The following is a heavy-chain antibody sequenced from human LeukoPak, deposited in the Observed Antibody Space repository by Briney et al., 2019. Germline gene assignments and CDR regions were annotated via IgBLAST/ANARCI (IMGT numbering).Heavy chain of an antibody. Sequence: SGGSLRLSCAGSGFIFNNYAMHWVRQPPGKGLEWVSGISWNSGTIDYADSVRGRFTISRDNAKNSLYLQMDSLRVEDTPFYYCAKDNRRHYTSGPNPDSLHWGQGALVTVSS. CDR1: GFIFNNYA. CDR2: ISWNSGTI. D-gene: IGHD6-19*01. J-gene: IGHJ4*02. CDR3: AKDNRRHYTSGPNPDSLH. V-gene: IGHV3-9*01.